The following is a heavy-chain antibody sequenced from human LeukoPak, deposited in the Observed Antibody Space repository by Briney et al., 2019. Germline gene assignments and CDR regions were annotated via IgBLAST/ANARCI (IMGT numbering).Heavy chain of an antibody. CDR1: GGSFSGYY. V-gene: IGHV4-34*01. Sequence: PSETLSLTCAVYGGSFSGYYWSWIRQPPGKGLEWIGEINHSGSTNYNPSLKSRVTISVDTSKNQFSLKLSSVTAADTAVYYCARGGVRPRGAFDIWGQGTMVTVSS. D-gene: IGHD4-17*01. J-gene: IGHJ3*02. CDR2: INHSGST. CDR3: ARGGVRPRGAFDI.